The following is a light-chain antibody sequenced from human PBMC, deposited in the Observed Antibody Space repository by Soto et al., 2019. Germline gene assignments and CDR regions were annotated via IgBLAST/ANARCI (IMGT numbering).Light chain of an antibody. CDR2: GAS. Sequence: EIVLTQSPGTLSLSPGERATLSCRASQSVSNNYLAWYQQKPGQAPRLLIYGASNWATGIPDRFSGSGSGTYFTLTISSLEPEDFAVYYCQQYGSSGTFGQGTKVEIK. CDR3: QQYGSSGT. CDR1: QSVSNNY. V-gene: IGKV3-20*01. J-gene: IGKJ1*01.